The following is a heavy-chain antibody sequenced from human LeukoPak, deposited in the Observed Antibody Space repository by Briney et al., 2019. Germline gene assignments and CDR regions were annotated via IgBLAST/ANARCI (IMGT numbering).Heavy chain of an antibody. CDR1: GGSISSGSYY. CDR3: ARDFEHFGVVIFDY. V-gene: IGHV4-61*02. D-gene: IGHD3-3*01. Sequence: SSETLSLTCTVSGGSISSGSYYWSWIRQPAGKGLEWIGRIYTSGSTNYNPSLKSRVTISVDTSKNQFSLKLSSVTAADTAVYYCARDFEHFGVVIFDYWGQGTLVTVSS. CDR2: IYTSGST. J-gene: IGHJ4*02.